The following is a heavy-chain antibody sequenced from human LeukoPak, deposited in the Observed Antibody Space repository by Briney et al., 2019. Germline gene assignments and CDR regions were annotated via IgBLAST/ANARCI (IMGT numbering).Heavy chain of an antibody. CDR2: ISASGGST. D-gene: IGHD4-11*01. CDR3: AKGPPLTKRGYFDY. Sequence: GGSLRLSCAASGFTFRSYAMSWVRQAPGKGLEWVSGISASGGSTYYADSVKGRFTISRDNSKNTLYLQMNSLRAEDTALYYCAKGPPLTKRGYFDYWGQGALVTVSS. V-gene: IGHV3-23*01. CDR1: GFTFRSYA. J-gene: IGHJ4*02.